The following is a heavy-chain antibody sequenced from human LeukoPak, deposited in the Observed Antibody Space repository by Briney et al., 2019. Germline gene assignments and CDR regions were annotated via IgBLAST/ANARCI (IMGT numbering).Heavy chain of an antibody. CDR2: IYYSGST. CDR1: GGSISSSSYY. D-gene: IGHD5-18*01. V-gene: IGHV4-39*01. J-gene: IGHJ4*02. CDR3: ARHLDTGLMPSDY. Sequence: SETLSLTCTVSGGSISSSSYYRGWIRQPPGKGLEWIGSIYYSGSTYYNPSLKSRVTISVDTSKNQVSLKLSSVTAADTAVYHCARHLDTGLMPSDYWGQGTLVTVSS.